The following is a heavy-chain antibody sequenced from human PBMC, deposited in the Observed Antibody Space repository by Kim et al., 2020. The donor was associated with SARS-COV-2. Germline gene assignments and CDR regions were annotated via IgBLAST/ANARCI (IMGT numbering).Heavy chain of an antibody. J-gene: IGHJ4*02. CDR3: AAILYCNSTSCRDY. D-gene: IGHD2-2*01. Sequence: AQKFQGRVTMTEDTSTDTAYMELSSLRSEDTAVYFCAAILYCNSTSCRDYWGQGTLVTVSS. V-gene: IGHV1-24*01.